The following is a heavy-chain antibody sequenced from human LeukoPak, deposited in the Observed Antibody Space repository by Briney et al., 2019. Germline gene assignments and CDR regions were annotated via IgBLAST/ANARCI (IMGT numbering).Heavy chain of an antibody. CDR3: ARVGGTNYYYYGMDV. Sequence: SETLSLTCTVSGGSTSSYYWSWIRQPPGKGLEWIGYIYDSGSTNYNPSLKSRVTISVDTSKNQFSLKLSSVTAADTAVYYCARVGGTNYYYYGMDVLGQGTTVTVSS. D-gene: IGHD1-1*01. J-gene: IGHJ6*02. V-gene: IGHV4-59*01. CDR2: IYDSGST. CDR1: GGSTSSYY.